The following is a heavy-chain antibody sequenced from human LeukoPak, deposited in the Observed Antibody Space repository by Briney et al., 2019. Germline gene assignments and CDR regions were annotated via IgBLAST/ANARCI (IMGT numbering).Heavy chain of an antibody. CDR1: GFTFSDYY. D-gene: IGHD2-2*02. CDR3: ARIGGCSSTSCYTYNWFDP. V-gene: IGHV3-11*01. CDR2: ISSSGSTI. J-gene: IGHJ5*02. Sequence: KSGGSLRLSCAASGFTFSDYYMSWIRQAPGKGLEWVSYISSSGSTIYYADSVKGRFTISRDNAKNSLHLQMNSLRAEDTAVYYCARIGGCSSTSCYTYNWFDPWGQGTLVTVSS.